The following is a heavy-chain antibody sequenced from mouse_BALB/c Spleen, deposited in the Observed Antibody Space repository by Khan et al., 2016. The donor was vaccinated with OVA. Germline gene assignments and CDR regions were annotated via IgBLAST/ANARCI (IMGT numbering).Heavy chain of an antibody. CDR1: GYSITSGYG. J-gene: IGHJ2*01. V-gene: IGHV3-2*02. CDR3: ARTARIKY. CDR2: ISYSGSN. D-gene: IGHD1-2*01. Sequence: DVKLQESGPGLVKPSQSLSLTCTVTGYSITSGYGWNWIRQFPGNKLEWMGYISYSGSNNYNPSLKRRIPINRHTTKNQFFLQLNSVTTEDTATSYCARTARIKYWGQGTTLTVSS.